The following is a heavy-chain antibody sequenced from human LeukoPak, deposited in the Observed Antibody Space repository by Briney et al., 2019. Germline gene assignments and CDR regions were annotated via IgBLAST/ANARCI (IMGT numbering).Heavy chain of an antibody. CDR2: ISSTSGYI. CDR3: ARGWLGSGLDY. Sequence: GGSLRLSCAASGFTFSSYSMNWVRQAPGKGLEWVSSISSTSGYIYYADSVKGRFTISRDNAKNSLYLQMNSLRAEDTAVYYCARGWLGSGLDYWGQGTLVTVSS. D-gene: IGHD6-19*01. CDR1: GFTFSSYS. V-gene: IGHV3-21*01. J-gene: IGHJ4*02.